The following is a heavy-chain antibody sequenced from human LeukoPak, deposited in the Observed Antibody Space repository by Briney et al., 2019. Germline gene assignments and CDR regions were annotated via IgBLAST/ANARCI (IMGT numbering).Heavy chain of an antibody. D-gene: IGHD3-22*01. CDR3: AKDFPTTHDSSGYLGAFDI. CDR2: IRFDGTNK. CDR1: GFTFSSYG. Sequence: PGGSLRLSCAASGFTFSSYGMHWVRQAPGKGLEWVSFIRFDGTNKYYADSVKGRFTISRDNSKNTLYLQMNSLRAEDTAVYYCAKDFPTTHDSSGYLGAFDIWGQGTMVTVSS. V-gene: IGHV3-30*02. J-gene: IGHJ3*02.